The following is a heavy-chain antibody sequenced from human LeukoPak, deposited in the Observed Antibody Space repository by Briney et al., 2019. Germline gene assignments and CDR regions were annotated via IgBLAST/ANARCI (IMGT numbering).Heavy chain of an antibody. D-gene: IGHD2-2*01. V-gene: IGHV4-39*07. CDR1: GGSISSSIYY. CDR2: IYYSGST. Sequence: SETLSLTCTVSGGSISSSIYYWGWIRQPPGKGLEWIGSIYYSGSTYYNPSLKSRVTISVDTSKNQFSLKLSSVTAADTAVYYCARARIVVVPAAIRHNWFDPWGQGTLVTVSS. CDR3: ARARIVVVPAAIRHNWFDP. J-gene: IGHJ5*02.